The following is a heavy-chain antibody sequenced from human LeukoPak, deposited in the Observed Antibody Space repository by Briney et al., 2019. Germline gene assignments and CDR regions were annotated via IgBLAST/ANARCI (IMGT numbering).Heavy chain of an antibody. V-gene: IGHV4-34*01. CDR1: GWSFNDYY. CDR3: ARGQVPAARGYNWFDP. Sequence: SETLSLTCAVYGWSFNDYYWNWIRQPPGKGLEWIGEINARGDTNYNPSLKSRVTISVDTSEKQFSLRLTSMIAADTALYYCARGQVPAARGYNWFDPWGQGTLVTVSS. D-gene: IGHD2-2*01. CDR2: INARGDT. J-gene: IGHJ5*02.